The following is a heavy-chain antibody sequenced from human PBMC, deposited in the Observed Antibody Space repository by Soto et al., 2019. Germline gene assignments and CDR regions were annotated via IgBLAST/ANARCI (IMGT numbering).Heavy chain of an antibody. Sequence: SETLSLTCTVSGGSISSSSYYWGWIRQPPGKGLEWIGSIYYSGSTYYNPSLKSRVPISVDTSKNQFSLKLGSVTAADTAVYYCASYSSGWYAYWGQGTLVTVSS. CDR2: IYYSGST. V-gene: IGHV4-39*01. CDR1: GGSISSSSYY. D-gene: IGHD6-19*01. J-gene: IGHJ4*02. CDR3: ASYSSGWYAY.